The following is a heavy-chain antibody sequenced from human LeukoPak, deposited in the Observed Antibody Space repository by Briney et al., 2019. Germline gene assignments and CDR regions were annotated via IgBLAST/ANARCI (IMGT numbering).Heavy chain of an antibody. D-gene: IGHD1-14*01. CDR1: GFTFSNCW. V-gene: IGHV3-30*02. CDR2: IRYDGSNK. Sequence: GGSLRLSCAASGFTFSNCWMSWVRQAPGKGLEWVAFIRYDGSNKYYADSVKGRFTISRDNSKNTLYLQMNSLRAEDTAVYYCAKDQGSVYDVSHDYWGQGTLVTVSS. J-gene: IGHJ4*02. CDR3: AKDQGSVYDVSHDY.